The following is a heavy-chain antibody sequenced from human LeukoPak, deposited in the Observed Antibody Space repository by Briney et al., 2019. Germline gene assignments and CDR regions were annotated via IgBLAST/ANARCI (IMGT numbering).Heavy chain of an antibody. V-gene: IGHV3-30*02. J-gene: IGHJ5*01. CDR3: AKDSVGATTLDWFDS. Sequence: PGGSLRLFCAASGFTFKNYAMHWVRQAPGKGLDWVAFIRYDGNNKFYADSVKGRFTISRDNSKNTLYLQVNNLRPEDTAIYYCAKDSVGATTLDWFDSWGQGTLVTVSS. CDR1: GFTFKNYA. CDR2: IRYDGNNK. D-gene: IGHD1-26*01.